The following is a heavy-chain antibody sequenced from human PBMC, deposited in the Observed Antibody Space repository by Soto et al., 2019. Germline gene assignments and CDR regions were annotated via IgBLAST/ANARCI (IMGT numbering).Heavy chain of an antibody. CDR2: TRNKANSYTT. CDR1: GFTFSAHQ. J-gene: IGHJ5*02. D-gene: IGHD1-26*01. Sequence: GGSLRLSCAASGFTFSAHQMDWVRQAPGKGLEWVGRTRNKANSYTTEYAASVKGRFTISRDDSKNSLYLQMNSLKTEDTAVYYCARVVGAPNWFDPWGQGTLVTVSS. V-gene: IGHV3-72*01. CDR3: ARVVGAPNWFDP.